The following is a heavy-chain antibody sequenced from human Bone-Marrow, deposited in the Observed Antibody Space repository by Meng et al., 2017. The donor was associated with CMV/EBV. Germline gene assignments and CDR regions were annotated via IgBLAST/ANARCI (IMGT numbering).Heavy chain of an antibody. CDR2: ISYDGSNK. J-gene: IGHJ5*02. D-gene: IGHD1-20*01. CDR1: GFTFSSYA. Sequence: GGSLRLSCAASGFTFSSYAMHWVRQAPGKGLEWVAVISYDGSNKYYADSVKGRFTISRDNSKNTLYLQMNSLRTEDTAVYYCAKESSSYNWKNWFDPWGQGTLVTVSS. V-gene: IGHV3-30*04. CDR3: AKESSSYNWKNWFDP.